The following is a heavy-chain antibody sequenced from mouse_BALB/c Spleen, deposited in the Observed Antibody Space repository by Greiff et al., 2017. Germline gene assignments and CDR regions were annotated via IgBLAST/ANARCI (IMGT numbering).Heavy chain of an antibody. CDR2: IRNKANGYTT. CDR1: GFTFTDYY. V-gene: IGHV7-3*02. CDR3: ATYGFYFDY. Sequence: EVMLVESGGGLVQPGGSLRLSCATSGFTFTDYYMSWVRQPPGKALEWLGFIRNKANGYTTEYSASVKGRFTISRDNSQSILYLQMNTLRAEDSATYYCATYGFYFDYWGQGTTLTVSS. J-gene: IGHJ2*01. D-gene: IGHD2-2*01.